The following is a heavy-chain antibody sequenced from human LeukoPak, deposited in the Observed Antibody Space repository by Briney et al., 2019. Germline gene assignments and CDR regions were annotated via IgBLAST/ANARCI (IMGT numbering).Heavy chain of an antibody. J-gene: IGHJ4*02. Sequence: VILSLSCTWSGGAISKHVGSWVRQPPGKGLEWIGYIYYSGSTNYNPSLKSRVTISVNTSKNQFSLKLSSVTAADTAVYYCARGEFEGYSSSPFDYWGQGTLVTVSS. V-gene: IGHV4-59*11. CDR1: GGAISKHV. D-gene: IGHD6-13*01. CDR3: ARGEFEGYSSSPFDY. CDR2: IYYSGST.